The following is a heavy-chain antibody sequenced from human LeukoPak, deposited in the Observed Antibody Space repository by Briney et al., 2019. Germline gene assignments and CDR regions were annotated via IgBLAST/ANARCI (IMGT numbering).Heavy chain of an antibody. Sequence: GGSLRLSCAASGLTFSSYGMHWVRQALGKGLEWVAFIRYDGSNKYYADSVKGRFTISRDNSKNTLYLQMNSLRAEDTAVYYCAKELSGSSWENWFDPWGQGTLVTVSS. CDR2: IRYDGSNK. J-gene: IGHJ5*02. CDR3: AKELSGSSWENWFDP. V-gene: IGHV3-30*02. D-gene: IGHD6-13*01. CDR1: GLTFSSYG.